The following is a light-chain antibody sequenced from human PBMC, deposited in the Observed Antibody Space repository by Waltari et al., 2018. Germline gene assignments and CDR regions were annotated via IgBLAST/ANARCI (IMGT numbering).Light chain of an antibody. Sequence: QVVLTQSPSASASLGASVKLTCTLSSWHSNNALAWHQQQPEKGPRYLMRLNSDGTHNKGDGIPDRFSGSSSGAERYLTISSLQSEDEADYYCQTWGTDFHTFGGGTRLTVL. J-gene: IGLJ2*01. CDR1: SWHSNNA. V-gene: IGLV4-69*01. CDR2: LNSDGTH. CDR3: QTWGTDFHT.